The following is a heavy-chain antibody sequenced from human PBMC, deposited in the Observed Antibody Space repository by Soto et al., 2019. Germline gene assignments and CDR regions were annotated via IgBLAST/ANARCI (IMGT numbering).Heavy chain of an antibody. CDR3: TRVPGFCIGGTGPSDAFYI. D-gene: IGHD2-15*01. CDR2: IIPILGIA. Sequence: SVKVSCKASGGTFSSYTISWVRQAPGQGLKWMGKIIPILGIANYAQKYQGRVTITADKSTSTAYMKQSSLRTEDTAVYYCTRVPGFCIGGTGPSDAFYIWGQGTMATVS. CDR1: GGTFSSYT. V-gene: IGHV1-69*02. J-gene: IGHJ3*02.